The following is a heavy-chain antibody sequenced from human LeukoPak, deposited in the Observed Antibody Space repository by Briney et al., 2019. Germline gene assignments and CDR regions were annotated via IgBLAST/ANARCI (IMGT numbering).Heavy chain of an antibody. D-gene: IGHD3-22*01. J-gene: IGHJ4*02. Sequence: ASVKVSCKASGYTFTNYGISWVRQAPGQGLEWMGWISAYNGNTNYAQKLQGRVTMTTDTSTSTAYMELRSLRSDDTAVYYCAIVTYYYDSSGYLDYWGQGTLVTVSS. V-gene: IGHV1-18*01. CDR2: ISAYNGNT. CDR3: AIVTYYYDSSGYLDY. CDR1: GYTFTNYG.